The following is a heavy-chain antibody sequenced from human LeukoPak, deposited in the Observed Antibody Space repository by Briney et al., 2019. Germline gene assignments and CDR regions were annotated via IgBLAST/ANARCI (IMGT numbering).Heavy chain of an antibody. V-gene: IGHV3-23*01. CDR3: AKDEGYSSSWFDY. D-gene: IGHD6-13*01. Sequence: GGSLRLSCAASGFTFSSYGMSWVRQAPGKGLEWVSGLSGGGGRTYYADSVKGRVTISRDNSKNTMYLQMNSLRAEDTAVYYCAKDEGYSSSWFDYWGQGTLVTVSS. CDR1: GFTFSSYG. CDR2: LSGGGGRT. J-gene: IGHJ4*02.